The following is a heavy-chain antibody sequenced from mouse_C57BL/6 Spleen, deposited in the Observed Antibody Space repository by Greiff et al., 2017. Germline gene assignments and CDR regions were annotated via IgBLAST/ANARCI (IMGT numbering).Heavy chain of an antibody. CDR1: GYTFTDYN. CDR3: AREGYYGDYVD. V-gene: IGHV1-22*01. D-gene: IGHD2-13*01. CDR2: INPNNGGT. Sequence: EVQLQQSGPELVKPGASVKMSCKASGYTFTDYNMHWVKQSPGKSLEWIGYINPNNGGTSYNQKFKGKATLTVNKSSSTAYMELRSLTSEYSAVYYCAREGYYGDYVDWGQGTTLTVSS. J-gene: IGHJ2*01.